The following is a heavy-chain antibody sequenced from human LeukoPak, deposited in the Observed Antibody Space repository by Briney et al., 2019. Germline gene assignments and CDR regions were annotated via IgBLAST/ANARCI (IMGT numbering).Heavy chain of an antibody. D-gene: IGHD6-19*01. CDR2: INPSGGST. CDR3: ARDGTAVAGLGY. CDR1: GYTSTSYY. J-gene: IGHJ4*02. V-gene: IGHV1-46*01. Sequence: GASVKVSCKASGYTSTSYYMHWVRQAPGQGLEWMGIINPSGGSTSYAQKFQGRVTMTRDTSTSTVYMELSSLRSEDTAVYYCARDGTAVAGLGYWGQGTLVTVSS.